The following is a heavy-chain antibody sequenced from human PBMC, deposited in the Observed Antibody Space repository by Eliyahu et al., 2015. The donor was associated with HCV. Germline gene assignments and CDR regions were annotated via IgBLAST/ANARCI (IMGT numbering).Heavy chain of an antibody. J-gene: IGHJ3*02. V-gene: IGHV1-3*04. CDR2: INIGKQDT. CDR3: VRAIRVCSGTCYWYDAFDI. CDR1: GYTFTNYA. Sequence: QVQLVQSGAEVKKPGASVMISCKTSGYTFTNYAIHWVRQAPGQRPEWMGWINIGKQDTKFSQNFQGRVNVARDTSASTVYMELSSLTSEDTAVYYCVRAIRVCSGTCYWYDAFDIWGQGTMVTVSS. D-gene: IGHD2-15*01.